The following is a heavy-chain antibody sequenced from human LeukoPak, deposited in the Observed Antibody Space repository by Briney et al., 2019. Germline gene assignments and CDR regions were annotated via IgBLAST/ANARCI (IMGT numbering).Heavy chain of an antibody. J-gene: IGHJ5*02. Sequence: PWASVKVSCKASGYTFTSYAMDWVRQAPGQGLEWMGWINTNTGNPTYAQGFTGRFVFSLDTSVSTAYLQISSLKAEDTAVYYCARDPDYYDSSGYTTNWFDPWGQGTLVTVSS. CDR2: INTNTGNP. CDR1: GYTFTSYA. D-gene: IGHD3-22*01. V-gene: IGHV7-4-1*02. CDR3: ARDPDYYDSSGYTTNWFDP.